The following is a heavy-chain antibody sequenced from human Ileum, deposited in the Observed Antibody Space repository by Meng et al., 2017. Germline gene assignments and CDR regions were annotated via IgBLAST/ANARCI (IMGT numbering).Heavy chain of an antibody. J-gene: IGHJ4*02. Sequence: QVQLQESGPGLVKPSGTLSLTCAVSGGSISSSIWWSWVRQPPEKGLEWIGEIHHSGTTNYSPCLKSRLTISVDKSKNQFSLKLQSVTAADTAVYFCARGVVSGSHYNTYWGQGILVTVSS. V-gene: IGHV4-4*02. CDR1: GGSISSSIW. D-gene: IGHD3-10*01. CDR2: IHHSGTT. CDR3: ARGVVSGSHYNTY.